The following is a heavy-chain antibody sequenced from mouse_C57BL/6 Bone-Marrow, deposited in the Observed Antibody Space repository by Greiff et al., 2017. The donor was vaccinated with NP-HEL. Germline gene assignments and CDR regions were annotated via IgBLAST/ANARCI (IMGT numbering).Heavy chain of an antibody. D-gene: IGHD1-1*01. CDR2: IYPRSGNT. J-gene: IGHJ4*01. V-gene: IGHV1-81*01. Sequence: VKLQESGAELARPGASVKLSCKASGYTFTSYGISWVKQRTGQGLEWIGEIYPRSGNTYYNEKFKGKATLTADKSSSTAYMELRSLTSEDSAVYFCARERVLLRIEDYWGQGTSVTVSS. CDR1: GYTFTSYG. CDR3: ARERVLLRIEDY.